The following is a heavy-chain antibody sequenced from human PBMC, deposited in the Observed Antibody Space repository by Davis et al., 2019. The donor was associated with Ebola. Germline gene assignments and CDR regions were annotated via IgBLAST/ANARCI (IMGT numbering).Heavy chain of an antibody. V-gene: IGHV4-39*01. CDR2: IYYNGFT. Sequence: MPSETLSLTCAVSGGSVNTGSYYWGWIRQPPGKGLVWIVSIYYNGFTYYNPSLKIRVTISVDTSKNQFSVNLRSVAATDTATYYCAGLGGPATNFDHWGQGTLVTVSS. CDR3: AGLGGPATNFDH. J-gene: IGHJ4*02. CDR1: GGSVNTGSYY. D-gene: IGHD3-16*01.